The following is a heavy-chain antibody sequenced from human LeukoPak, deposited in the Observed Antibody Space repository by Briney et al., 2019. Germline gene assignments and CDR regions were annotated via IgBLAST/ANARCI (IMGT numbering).Heavy chain of an antibody. CDR3: AKDEAHIVVVTAWAPSDY. D-gene: IGHD2-21*02. CDR1: GFTFSSYA. CDR2: TSGSGGST. V-gene: IGHV3-23*01. J-gene: IGHJ4*02. Sequence: HPGGSLRLSCAASGFTFSSYAMSWVRQAPGKGLEWVSATSGSGGSTYYADSVKGRFTISRDNSKNTLYLQMNSQRAEDTAVYYCAKDEAHIVVVTAWAPSDYWGQGTLVTVSS.